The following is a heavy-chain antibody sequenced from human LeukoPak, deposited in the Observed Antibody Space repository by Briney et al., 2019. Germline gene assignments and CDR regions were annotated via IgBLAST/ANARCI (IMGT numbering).Heavy chain of an antibody. Sequence: SETLSLTCAVYGGSFSGYYWTWIRQPPGKGLEWIGEINHSRNTDYNPSLKSRVTISVDTSKNQFSLKLSSVTAADTAVYYCARAYEDYDFPNVPDVSFDIWGQGTMVTVSS. CDR2: INHSRNT. V-gene: IGHV4-34*01. CDR1: GGSFSGYY. CDR3: ARAYEDYDFPNVPDVSFDI. J-gene: IGHJ3*02. D-gene: IGHD3-3*01.